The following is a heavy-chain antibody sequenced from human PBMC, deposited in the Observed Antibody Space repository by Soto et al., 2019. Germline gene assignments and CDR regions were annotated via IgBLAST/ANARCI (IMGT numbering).Heavy chain of an antibody. Sequence: PGGALRLSFSTSGFTFSSHAMSWVRPAPGQGLEWVSAISGSGGSTYYADSVKGRFTISRDNSKNTLYLQMNSLRAEDTAVYYCAKDDSSSWTPLCSYWGQGTLVTVSS. J-gene: IGHJ4*02. V-gene: IGHV3-23*01. CDR3: AKDDSSSWTPLCSY. CDR1: GFTFSSHA. D-gene: IGHD6-13*01. CDR2: ISGSGGST.